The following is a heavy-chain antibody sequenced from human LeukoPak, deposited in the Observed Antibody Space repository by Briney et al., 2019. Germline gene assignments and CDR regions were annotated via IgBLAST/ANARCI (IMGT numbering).Heavy chain of an antibody. CDR2: IYYSGST. CDR1: GGSISSFY. Sequence: SETLSLTCTVSGGSISSFYWSWIRQPPGKGLEWIGSIYYSGSTYYNPSLKSRVTISVDTSKNQFSLKLNSVTAADTAVYYCARQGSYYYFDYWGQGTLVTVSS. V-gene: IGHV4-59*08. D-gene: IGHD1-26*01. CDR3: ARQGSYYYFDY. J-gene: IGHJ4*02.